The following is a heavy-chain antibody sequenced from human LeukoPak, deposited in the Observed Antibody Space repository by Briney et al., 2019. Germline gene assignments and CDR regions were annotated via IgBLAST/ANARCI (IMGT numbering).Heavy chain of an antibody. CDR1: GFTVSSNY. J-gene: IGHJ4*02. D-gene: IGHD3-9*01. Sequence: GGSLRLSCAASGFTVSSNYMSWVRQAPGKGLEWVAIISYDGSDEHYADSVKGRFIISRDNSKNTLDLQMNSLRAEDTAVYFCARGGYYDLLTGYFHWGQGTLVTVSS. V-gene: IGHV3-30*03. CDR2: ISYDGSDE. CDR3: ARGGYYDLLTGYFH.